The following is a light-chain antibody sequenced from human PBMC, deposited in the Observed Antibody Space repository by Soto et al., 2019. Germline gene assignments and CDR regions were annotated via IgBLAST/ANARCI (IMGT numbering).Light chain of an antibody. J-gene: IGKJ1*01. CDR2: SAS. Sequence: DIQMTQSPSSLSASVGDRVTITCRPSRGIGNALAWYQQKPGAVPKLLIHSASTLQSGVPSRFSGSGSGTDLTLTISSLKNEDVESSYCQKYDSAPTFGPGTKVDI. V-gene: IGKV1-27*01. CDR1: RGIGNA. CDR3: QKYDSAPT.